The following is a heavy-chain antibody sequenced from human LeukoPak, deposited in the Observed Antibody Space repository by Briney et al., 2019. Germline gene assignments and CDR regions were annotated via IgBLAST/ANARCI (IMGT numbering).Heavy chain of an antibody. Sequence: GSLRLSCAASGFTFSSYWMHWVRQAPGKGLLWVARINSDGIRTSHADSVQGRFTISRDNANNTLYLQMNSLRVEDTAVYYCARGGSGSGYHYYYYYMDVWGKGTTVTISS. D-gene: IGHD3-22*01. CDR1: GFTFSSYW. J-gene: IGHJ6*03. V-gene: IGHV3-74*01. CDR2: INSDGIRT. CDR3: ARGGSGSGYHYYYYYMDV.